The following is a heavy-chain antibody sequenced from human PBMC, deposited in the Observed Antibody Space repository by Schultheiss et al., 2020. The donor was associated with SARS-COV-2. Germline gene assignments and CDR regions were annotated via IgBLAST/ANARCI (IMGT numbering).Heavy chain of an antibody. V-gene: IGHV4-31*03. Sequence: SETLSLTCTVSGGSISSGGYYWSWIRQHPGKGLEWIGYIYYSGSTYYNPSLKSRVTISVDTSKNQFSLKLSSVTAADTAVYYCARQARDSSGYYPLGGMDVWGKGTTVTVSS. CDR2: IYYSGST. CDR1: GGSISSGGYY. CDR3: ARQARDSSGYYPLGGMDV. D-gene: IGHD3-22*01. J-gene: IGHJ6*04.